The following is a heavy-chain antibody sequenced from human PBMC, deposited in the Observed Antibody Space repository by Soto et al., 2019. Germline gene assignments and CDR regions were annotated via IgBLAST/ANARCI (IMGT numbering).Heavy chain of an antibody. V-gene: IGHV4-34*01. Sequence: QVQLQQWGAGLLKPSETLSLTCAVYGGSVTSGNYYWSWIRQPPGKGLEWIGEMSHSGGTHFNPYLKSRVTISVDTSKNQFSLKMSAVTAADTALYYCARVERGTATTVVDAFDIWGPGTLVTVSS. J-gene: IGHJ3*02. CDR2: MSHSGGT. D-gene: IGHD1-1*01. CDR1: GGSVTSGNYY. CDR3: ARVERGTATTVVDAFDI.